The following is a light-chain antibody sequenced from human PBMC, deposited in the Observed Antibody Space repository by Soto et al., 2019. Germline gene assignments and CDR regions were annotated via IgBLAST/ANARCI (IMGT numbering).Light chain of an antibody. CDR1: SSDVGAYNY. J-gene: IGLJ2*01. CDR3: SSYRSTSTPVV. V-gene: IGLV2-14*01. CDR2: EVN. Sequence: SALTQPASVSGSPGQSITISCTGTSSDVGAYNYVSWYQQHPGKAPKLMIYEVNNRPSGVSNRFSGSKSGNTASLTISGLQAEDEVYYYCSSYRSTSTPVVFGGGTQLTV.